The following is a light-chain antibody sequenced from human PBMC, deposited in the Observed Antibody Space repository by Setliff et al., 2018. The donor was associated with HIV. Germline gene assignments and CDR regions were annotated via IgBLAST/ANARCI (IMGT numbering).Light chain of an antibody. Sequence: QSALTQPRSVSGSPGQSVTISCTGTTNDVGAYNYVSWYQQHPGKAPKLMIFDVSNRPSGVPNRFSGSKFDNTASLTISGLQAEDEADYYCCSYAGSYTVVFGGGTKGTVL. J-gene: IGLJ1*01. CDR3: CSYAGSYTVV. V-gene: IGLV2-11*01. CDR1: TNDVGAYNY. CDR2: DVS.